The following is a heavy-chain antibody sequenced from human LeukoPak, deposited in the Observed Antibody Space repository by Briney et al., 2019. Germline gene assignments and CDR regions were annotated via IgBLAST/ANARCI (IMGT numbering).Heavy chain of an antibody. V-gene: IGHV4-34*01. J-gene: IGHJ5*02. CDR2: INHSGST. D-gene: IGHD6-19*01. CDR3: ARVPPPQWLVVNNWFDP. CDR1: GGSFSGYY. Sequence: NPSETLSLTCAVYGGSFSGYYWSWIRQPPGKGLEWIGEINHSGSTNYNPSLKSRVTISVDTSKNQFSLKLSSVTAADTAVYYCARVPPPQWLVVNNWFDPWGQGTLVTVSS.